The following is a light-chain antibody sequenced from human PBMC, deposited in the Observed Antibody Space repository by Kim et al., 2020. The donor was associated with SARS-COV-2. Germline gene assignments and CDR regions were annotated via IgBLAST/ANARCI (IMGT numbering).Light chain of an antibody. CDR3: SSYTSSSPYV. CDR1: SSDVGGYNY. V-gene: IGLV2-14*01. J-gene: IGLJ1*01. CDR2: DVS. Sequence: QSALTQPASVSGSPGQSITISCTGTSSDVGGYNYVSWYQQHPGKAPKLMLYDVSERPSGVSNRFSGSKSGNTASLTISGIQAEDEADYYCSSYTSSSPYVFGTGTKVTVL.